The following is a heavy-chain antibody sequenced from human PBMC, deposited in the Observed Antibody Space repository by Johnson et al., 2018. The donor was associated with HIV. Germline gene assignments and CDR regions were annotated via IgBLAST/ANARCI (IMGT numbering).Heavy chain of an antibody. CDR2: ISYDGSNK. CDR1: GFTFNNYA. J-gene: IGHJ3*02. V-gene: IGHV3-30*04. CDR3: ARTVGAKEQGAFDI. D-gene: IGHD1-26*01. Sequence: VQLVESGGGVVQPGRSLRVSCAASGFTFNNYAMHWVRQAPGKGLEWVTVISYDGSNKYYADSVKGRFTISRDNSKNTLYLQMNSLRAEDTAVYYCARTVGAKEQGAFDIWGQGTMVTVSS.